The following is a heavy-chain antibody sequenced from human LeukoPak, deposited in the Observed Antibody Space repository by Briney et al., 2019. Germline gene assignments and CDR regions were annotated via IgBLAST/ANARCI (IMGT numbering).Heavy chain of an antibody. V-gene: IGHV4-30-4*08. J-gene: IGHJ4*02. CDR3: ARGDYYDSSGRPYFDY. Sequence: SQTLSLTCTVSGGSISSGDYYWSWIRQPPGKGLEWIGYIYYSGSTNYNPSLKSRVAISVDTSKNQFSLKLSSVTAADTAVYYCARGDYYDSSGRPYFDYWGQGTLVTVSS. CDR2: IYYSGST. D-gene: IGHD3-22*01. CDR1: GGSISSGDYY.